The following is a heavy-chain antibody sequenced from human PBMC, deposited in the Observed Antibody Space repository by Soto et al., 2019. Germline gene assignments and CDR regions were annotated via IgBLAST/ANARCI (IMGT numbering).Heavy chain of an antibody. CDR3: ARPNPRYCSSTSCSDYYYGMDV. CDR2: IYPGDSDT. D-gene: IGHD2-2*01. V-gene: IGHV5-51*01. J-gene: IGHJ6*02. Sequence: RGESLKISCTCSGYSFTRYWIGWVRQMPGKGLEWMGIIYPGDSDTRYSPSFQGQVTISADKSISTAYLQWSSLKASDTAMYYCARPNPRYCSSTSCSDYYYGMDVWGQGITVTVSS. CDR1: GYSFTRYW.